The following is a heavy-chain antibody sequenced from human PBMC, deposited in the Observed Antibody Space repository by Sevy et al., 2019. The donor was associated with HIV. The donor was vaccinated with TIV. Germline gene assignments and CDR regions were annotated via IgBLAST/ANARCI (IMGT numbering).Heavy chain of an antibody. D-gene: IGHD3-3*01. Sequence: GGSLRLSCAASGFTFSSYAMSWVRQAPGKGLEWVSAISGSGGSTYYADSVKGRFTISRDNSKNTLYLQMNSLRAEDTVVYYCAKDNDCWSGYYSLGGMDVWGQGTTVTVSS. V-gene: IGHV3-23*01. CDR2: ISGSGGST. J-gene: IGHJ6*02. CDR1: GFTFSSYA. CDR3: AKDNDCWSGYYSLGGMDV.